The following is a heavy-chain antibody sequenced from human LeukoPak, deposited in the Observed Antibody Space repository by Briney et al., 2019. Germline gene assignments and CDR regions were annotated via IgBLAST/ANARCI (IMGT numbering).Heavy chain of an antibody. Sequence: GGSLRLSCAASGFTFSSYAMSWVRQAPGKGLEWVSAISGSGGSTYYADSLKGRFTLSRDNSKNTLYLQMNSLRAEDTAVYYCAKDQRGYDKPIDYWGQGTLVTVSS. D-gene: IGHD5-12*01. CDR2: ISGSGGST. CDR3: AKDQRGYDKPIDY. CDR1: GFTFSSYA. V-gene: IGHV3-23*01. J-gene: IGHJ4*02.